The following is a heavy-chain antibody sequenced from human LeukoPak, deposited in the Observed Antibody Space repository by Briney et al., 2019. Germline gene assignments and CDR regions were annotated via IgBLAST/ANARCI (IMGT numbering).Heavy chain of an antibody. V-gene: IGHV4-59*01. Sequence: SETLSLTCTVSGGSISSYYWSWIRQPPGKGLEWIGYIYYSGSTNYNPSLKSRVTISVDTSKNQFSLKLSSVTAADTAVYYCARDSRWFGEVNYYCYMDVWGKGTTVTVSS. CDR3: ARDSRWFGEVNYYCYMDV. CDR1: GGSISSYY. D-gene: IGHD3-10*01. CDR2: IYYSGST. J-gene: IGHJ6*03.